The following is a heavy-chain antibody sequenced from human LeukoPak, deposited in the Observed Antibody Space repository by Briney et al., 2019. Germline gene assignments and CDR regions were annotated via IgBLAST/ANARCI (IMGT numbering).Heavy chain of an antibody. CDR1: GYNFTSYW. V-gene: IGHV5-51*01. Sequence: HGGSLQISCKSSGYNFTSYWIGWGRHLPGKGVEGMGIIYPYDSVTGYSPSFQCQVTISDYKSITTAYLQSSRLTTSDTAMYYYPRDYGDRRLDFWGQGTLVTVSP. J-gene: IGHJ4*02. D-gene: IGHD4-17*01. CDR2: IYPYDSVT. CDR3: PRDYGDRRLDF.